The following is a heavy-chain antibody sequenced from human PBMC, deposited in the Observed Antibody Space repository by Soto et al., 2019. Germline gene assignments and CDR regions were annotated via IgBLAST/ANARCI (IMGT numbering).Heavy chain of an antibody. CDR3: AREEGLLWFGESPYYFDY. Sequence: GGSLRLSCAASGFTFSNYGMHWARQAPGKGLEWVAAILYDGSNKYYADSVKGRFTISRDNSKKTLYLQMNSLRAEDTAVYYCAREEGLLWFGESPYYFDYWGQGTLVTVSS. J-gene: IGHJ4*02. CDR1: GFTFSNYG. D-gene: IGHD3-10*01. V-gene: IGHV3-33*08. CDR2: ILYDGSNK.